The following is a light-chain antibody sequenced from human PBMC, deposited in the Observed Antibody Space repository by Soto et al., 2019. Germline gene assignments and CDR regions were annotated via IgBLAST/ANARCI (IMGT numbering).Light chain of an antibody. CDR1: SSDVGGYNY. CDR2: EVS. V-gene: IGLV2-14*01. J-gene: IGLJ1*01. Sequence: QSALTQPASVSGSPGQSITISCTGTSSDVGGYNYVSWYQQHPGKAPKLMIYEVSNRPSGVSHRFSGSKSGNTASLTISGLQDEDEAYYYCSSYTSSSPYVFGTGTKVTVL. CDR3: SSYTSSSPYV.